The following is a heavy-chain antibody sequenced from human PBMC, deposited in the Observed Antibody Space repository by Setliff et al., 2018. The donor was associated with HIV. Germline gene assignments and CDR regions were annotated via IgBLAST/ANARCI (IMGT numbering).Heavy chain of an antibody. V-gene: IGHV3-23*01. J-gene: IGHJ1*01. D-gene: IGHD1-26*01. CDR3: AKLVFYSGSHRYFQH. Sequence: GGSLRLSCAASGFTFSTSALTWVRQAPGKGLEWVSSIGDALSSTTNTYYANSVKGRFTTSRDNSKSTLFLQMNSLRAEDTAIYYCAKLVFYSGSHRYFQHWGQGSLVTSPQ. CDR2: IGDALSST. CDR1: GFTFSTSA.